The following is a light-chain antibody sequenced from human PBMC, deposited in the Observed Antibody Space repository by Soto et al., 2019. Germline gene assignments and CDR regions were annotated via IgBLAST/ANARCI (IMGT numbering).Light chain of an antibody. CDR1: QSLLHSNGKNY. Sequence: DFVMTPSPLSLAVTPGEPAAISCRSNQSLLHSNGKNYLDWFLQKPGQSPQVLINLGSNRASGVPDRFSGSVSGTDFTLKISRVEAEDVGVYYCMQGLHIPITFGQGTRLEIK. J-gene: IGKJ5*01. CDR2: LGS. V-gene: IGKV2-28*01. CDR3: MQGLHIPIT.